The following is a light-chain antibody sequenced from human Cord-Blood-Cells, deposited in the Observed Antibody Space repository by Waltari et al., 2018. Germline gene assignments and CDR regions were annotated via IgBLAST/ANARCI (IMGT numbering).Light chain of an antibody. V-gene: IGKV1-39*01. CDR3: QQSYSTPLT. CDR1: QSISSY. Sequence: DIQMTQSPASLPASVVDRVTITCRASQSISSYLNRYQQKPGKAAKLLIYAASSLQSGVPSRFSGSGSGTDFTLTISRLQPEDFATYYCQQSYSTPLTFGGGTKVEIK. CDR2: AAS. J-gene: IGKJ4*01.